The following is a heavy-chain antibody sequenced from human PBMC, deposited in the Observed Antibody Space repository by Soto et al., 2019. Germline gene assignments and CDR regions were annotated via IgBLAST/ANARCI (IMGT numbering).Heavy chain of an antibody. V-gene: IGHV4-31*03. CDR1: GGSISSGGYY. J-gene: IGHJ1*01. CDR3: AIYDSSGSRGFQH. Sequence: QVQLQESGPGLVKPSQTLSLTCTVSGGSISSGGYYWSWIRQHPGKGLEWIGYIYYSGSTYYNPSLQSRVTISVDPSKNQFSLKLSSVTAADPAVYYCAIYDSSGSRGFQHWGQGTLVTVSS. CDR2: IYYSGST. D-gene: IGHD3-22*01.